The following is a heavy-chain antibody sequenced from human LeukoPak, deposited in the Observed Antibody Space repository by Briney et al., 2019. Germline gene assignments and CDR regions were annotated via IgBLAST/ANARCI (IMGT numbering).Heavy chain of an antibody. D-gene: IGHD6-19*01. CDR3: AGPPQAGPFDY. V-gene: IGHV3-7*01. CDR1: GFTFSDYY. CDR2: IKQDGSEK. J-gene: IGHJ4*02. Sequence: GGSLRLSCAASGFTFSDYYMSWIRQAPGKGLEWVANIKQDGSEKNYVDSVKGRFTISRDNAKNSLYLQMNSLRAEDTAVYYCAGPPQAGPFDYWGQGTLVAVSS.